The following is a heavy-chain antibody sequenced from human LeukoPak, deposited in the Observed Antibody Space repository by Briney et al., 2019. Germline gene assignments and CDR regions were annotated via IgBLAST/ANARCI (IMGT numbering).Heavy chain of an antibody. Sequence: SETLSLTCTVSGGSISSSSYYWGWIRQPPGKGLEWIGNIYYSGSIYYNPSLKSRVTISIDTSRNQFSLNLNYVTAADTAVYYCTRDSSINWGFFDYWGQGSLVTVSS. CDR3: TRDSSINWGFFDY. CDR2: IYYSGSI. J-gene: IGHJ4*02. D-gene: IGHD7-27*01. V-gene: IGHV4-39*07. CDR1: GGSISSSSYY.